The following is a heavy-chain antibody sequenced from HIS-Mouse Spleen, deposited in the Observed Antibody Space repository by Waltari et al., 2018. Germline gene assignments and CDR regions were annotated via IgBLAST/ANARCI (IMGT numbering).Heavy chain of an antibody. V-gene: IGHV3-33*01. Sequence: QVQLVESGGGVVQPGRSLRLSCAASGFTFSSYGMHWFRPAPGKGLEWVAVIWYDGSNKYYADSVKGRFTISRDNSKNTLYLQMNSLRAEDTAVYYCARWGLGILRWYFDLWGRGTLVTVSS. CDR3: ARWGLGILRWYFDL. J-gene: IGHJ2*01. D-gene: IGHD7-27*01. CDR1: GFTFSSYG. CDR2: IWYDGSNK.